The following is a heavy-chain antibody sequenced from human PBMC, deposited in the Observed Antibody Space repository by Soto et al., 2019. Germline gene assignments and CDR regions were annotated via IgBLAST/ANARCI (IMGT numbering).Heavy chain of an antibody. CDR2: IYYSGST. J-gene: IGHJ4*02. CDR1: GGSISSGGYY. CDR3: ARHPPILNYYYGSGSNYFDY. Sequence: QVQLQESGPGLVKPSQTLSLTCTVSGGSISSGGYYWSWIRQHPGKGLEWIGYIYYSGSTYYNPSLKSRVTISVDTSKNPFFLKLSSVPAADTAVDYFARHPPILNYYYGSGSNYFDYWGQGTLVTVSS. D-gene: IGHD3-10*01. V-gene: IGHV4-31*03.